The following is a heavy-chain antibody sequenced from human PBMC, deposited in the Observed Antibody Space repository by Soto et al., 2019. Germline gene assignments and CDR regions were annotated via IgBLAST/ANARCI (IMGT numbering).Heavy chain of an antibody. Sequence: QVQLVQSGAEVKKPGSSVKVSCKASGGTFSSYAISWVRQAPGQGLEGMGGIIPIFGTANYAQKFQGRVTITADKSTSTAYMELSSLRTEDTAVYYCARAVVVVTTMSHYYYGMHVWGQGTTLTVSS. CDR2: IIPIFGTA. V-gene: IGHV1-69*06. CDR1: GGTFSSYA. CDR3: ARAVVVVTTMSHYYYGMHV. J-gene: IGHJ6*02. D-gene: IGHD2-21*02.